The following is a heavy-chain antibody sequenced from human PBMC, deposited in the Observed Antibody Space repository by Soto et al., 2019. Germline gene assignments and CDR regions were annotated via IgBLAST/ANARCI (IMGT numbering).Heavy chain of an antibody. V-gene: IGHV3-30*04. CDR2: ISHDGRFT. D-gene: IGHD5-12*01. J-gene: IGHJ4*02. Sequence: QEQLVESGGGVVQPGTSLRLSCAASEFTFSSYSMHWVRQAPGKGLEWVSVISHDGRFTNYPASVKGRFTISRDNSKNTVYLEMNSLRTEDTGVYYCARGGGSGYVDIFYWGQGTLVTVSS. CDR1: EFTFSSYS. CDR3: ARGGGSGYVDIFY.